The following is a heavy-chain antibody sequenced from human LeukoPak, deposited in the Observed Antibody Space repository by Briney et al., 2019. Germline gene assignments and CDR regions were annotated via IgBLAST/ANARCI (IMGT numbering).Heavy chain of an antibody. J-gene: IGHJ4*02. D-gene: IGHD6-19*01. V-gene: IGHV4-34*01. CDR1: GGSFSGYY. CDR2: INHSGST. CDR3: ARVSTLLLGRNGQKRSGYSSGWQRPYFDY. Sequence: PSETLSLTCAVYGGSFSGYYWSWIRQPPGKGLEWIGEINHSGSTNYNPSLKSRVTISVDTSKNQFSLKPSSVTAADTAVYYCARVSTLLLGRNGQKRSGYSSGWQRPYFDYWGQGTLVTVPS.